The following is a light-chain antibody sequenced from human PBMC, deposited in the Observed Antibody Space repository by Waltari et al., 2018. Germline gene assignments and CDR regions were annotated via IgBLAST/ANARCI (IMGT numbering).Light chain of an antibody. CDR3: QQYGSSVLYT. J-gene: IGKJ2*01. Sequence: LAGRASQSLTKGYVAWYQQKPGQAPRLLIYGASSRAAGIPDRFSGSGSGTDFTLTISRLEPEDFAVYYCQQYGSSVLYTFGQGTKLEIK. CDR2: GAS. CDR1: QSLTKGY. V-gene: IGKV3-20*01.